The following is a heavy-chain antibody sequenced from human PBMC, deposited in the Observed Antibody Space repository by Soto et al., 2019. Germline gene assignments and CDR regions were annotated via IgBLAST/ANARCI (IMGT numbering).Heavy chain of an antibody. V-gene: IGHV4-31*03. CDR1: GGSISSGGYY. Sequence: PSETLSLTCTVSGGSISSGGYYWNWIRQHPGKGLEWIGYIYYSGSTYYNPSLKSRVTISVDTSKNQFSLKLSSVTAADTAVYYCARVNTAGGDAFDIWGQGTMVSVSS. D-gene: IGHD5-18*01. J-gene: IGHJ3*02. CDR2: IYYSGST. CDR3: ARVNTAGGDAFDI.